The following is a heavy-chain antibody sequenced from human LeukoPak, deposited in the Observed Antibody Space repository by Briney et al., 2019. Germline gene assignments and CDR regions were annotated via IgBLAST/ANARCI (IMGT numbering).Heavy chain of an antibody. V-gene: IGHV3-13*01. J-gene: IGHJ4*02. CDR3: ARVVSGYCDSSGYVDY. D-gene: IGHD3-22*01. CDR1: GFTFSSYD. CDR2: IGTAGDT. Sequence: GGSLRLSCAASGFTFSSYDMHWVRQATGKGLEWVSAIGTAGDTYYPGSVKGRFTISRENAKNSLYLQMNSLRAEDTAVYYCARVVSGYCDSSGYVDYWGQGTLVTVSS.